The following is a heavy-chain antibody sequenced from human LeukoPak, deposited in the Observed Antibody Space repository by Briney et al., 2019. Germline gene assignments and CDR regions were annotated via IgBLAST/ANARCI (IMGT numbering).Heavy chain of an antibody. CDR1: GGTFSSYA. D-gene: IGHD3-16*02. CDR2: IIPIFGTA. Sequence: SVKVSCKASGGTFSSYAISWVRQAPGQGLEWMGGIIPIFGTANYAQKFQGRVTITADESTSTAYMELSSLRSEDTAVYYCARGKYDYVWGSYRHVWFDPWGQGTLVTVPS. J-gene: IGHJ5*02. V-gene: IGHV1-69*01. CDR3: ARGKYDYVWGSYRHVWFDP.